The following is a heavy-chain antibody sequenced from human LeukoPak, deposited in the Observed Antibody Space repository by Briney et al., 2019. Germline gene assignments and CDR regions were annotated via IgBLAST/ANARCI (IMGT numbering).Heavy chain of an antibody. CDR3: ARDSGAGGYYYYYYMDV. D-gene: IGHD2-8*02. CDR1: GFTFSSYS. CDR2: ISSSSSYI. V-gene: IGHV3-21*01. J-gene: IGHJ6*03. Sequence: PGGSLRLSCAASGFTFSSYSMNWVRQAPGKGLEWVSSISSSSSYIYYADSVKGRFTISRDNAKNSLYLQMNSLRAEDTAVYYCARDSGAGGYYYYYYMDVWGKGTTVTVSS.